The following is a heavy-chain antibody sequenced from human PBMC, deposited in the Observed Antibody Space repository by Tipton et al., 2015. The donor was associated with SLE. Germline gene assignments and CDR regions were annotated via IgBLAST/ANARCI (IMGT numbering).Heavy chain of an antibody. CDR3: ARGAGDYYYYYGMDV. V-gene: IGHV4-34*01. CDR2: INHSGST. CDR1: GGSFSGYY. Sequence: TLSLTCVVYGGSFSGYYWSWIRQPPGKGLEWSGEINHSGSTNYNPSLKSRVTISVDTSKDQFSLKLSSVTAADTAVYYCARGAGDYYYYYGMDVWGQGTTVTVSS. J-gene: IGHJ6*02.